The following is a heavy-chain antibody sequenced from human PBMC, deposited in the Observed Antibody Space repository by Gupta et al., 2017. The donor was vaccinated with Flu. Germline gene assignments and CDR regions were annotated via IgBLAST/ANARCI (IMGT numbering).Heavy chain of an antibody. D-gene: IGHD1-26*01. CDR2: IYYSGGT. J-gene: IGHJ6*02. Sequence: QVQLQASGPGLVKPSETLSLTCNVSGGSISSFSWSWIRQPPGKGLEWIGFIYYSGGTYYNPSLKSRVTMSIDTSKNQFSLKLSSVTAADTAVYYCARDRGSFLNYFYYYGMDVWGQGTTVTVSS. CDR1: GGSISSFS. V-gene: IGHV4-59*01. CDR3: ARDRGSFLNYFYYYGMDV.